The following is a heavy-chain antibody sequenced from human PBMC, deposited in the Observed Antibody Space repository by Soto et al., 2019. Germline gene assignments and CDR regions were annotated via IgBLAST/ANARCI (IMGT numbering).Heavy chain of an antibody. J-gene: IGHJ3*02. V-gene: IGHV3-48*02. CDR2: ISSSSSTI. D-gene: IGHD2-15*01. CDR1: GFTFSSYS. CDR3: ARDKARPLTLRFADAFDI. Sequence: GGSLRLSCAASGFTFSSYSMNWVRQAPGKGLEWVSYISSSSSTIYYADSVKGQFTSSRDNAKNSLYLQMNILRDEDTAVYYCARDKARPLTLRFADAFDIWGQGTMVTVSS.